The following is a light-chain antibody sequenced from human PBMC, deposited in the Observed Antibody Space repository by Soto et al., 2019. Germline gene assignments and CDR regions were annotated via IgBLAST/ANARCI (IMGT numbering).Light chain of an antibody. V-gene: IGKV3-20*01. CDR2: VAS. CDR1: QGVSSNY. J-gene: IGKJ1*01. Sequence: EILLTQSPGTLSLSPGERATLTWRASQGVSSNYLAWYQQKPGQAPRLLIFVASSRATGIPDRVSGSGSWTEFTLTIGRLRPEDFAVYYCQQYGSSSWTFGQGTRV. CDR3: QQYGSSSWT.